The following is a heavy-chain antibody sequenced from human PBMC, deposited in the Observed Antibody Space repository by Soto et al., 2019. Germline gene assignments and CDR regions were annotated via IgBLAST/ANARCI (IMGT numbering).Heavy chain of an antibody. CDR2: ISYDGSNK. D-gene: IGHD3-22*01. V-gene: IGHV3-30-3*01. CDR1: GFTFSSYA. CDR3: ARELVVVVIPYLDY. J-gene: IGHJ4*02. Sequence: GGSLRLSCAASGFTFSSYAMHWVRQAPGKGLEWVAVISYDGSNKYYADSVKGRFTISRDNSKNTLYLQMNSLRAEDTAVYYCARELVVVVIPYLDYWGQGTLVTVSS.